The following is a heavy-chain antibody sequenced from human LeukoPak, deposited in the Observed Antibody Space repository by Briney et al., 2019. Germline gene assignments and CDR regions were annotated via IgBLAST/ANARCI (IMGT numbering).Heavy chain of an antibody. Sequence: GASVKVSRKASGGTFSSYAISWVRQAPGQGLEWMGRIIPILGIANYAQKFQGRVTITADKSTSTAYMELSSLRSEDTAVYYCARDPGSGSYRAEYFQHWGQGTLVTVSS. CDR3: ARDPGSGSYRAEYFQH. CDR2: IIPILGIA. V-gene: IGHV1-69*04. D-gene: IGHD1-26*01. J-gene: IGHJ1*01. CDR1: GGTFSSYA.